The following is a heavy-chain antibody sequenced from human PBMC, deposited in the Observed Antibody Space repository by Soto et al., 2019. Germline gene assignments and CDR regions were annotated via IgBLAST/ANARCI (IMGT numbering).Heavy chain of an antibody. J-gene: IGHJ4*02. CDR1: GGTFSNYV. D-gene: IGHD1-7*01. CDR2: IIPISGAA. V-gene: IGHV1-69*06. CDR3: ARDMTRTVVPYFEF. Sequence: SVKVSCKASGGTFSNYVVNWVRQARGQGLEWMGRIIPISGAANYAQKFQGRVTITADKSTSTSYMELSSLRSEDTAVYYCARDMTRTVVPYFEFWGQGTLLTLSS.